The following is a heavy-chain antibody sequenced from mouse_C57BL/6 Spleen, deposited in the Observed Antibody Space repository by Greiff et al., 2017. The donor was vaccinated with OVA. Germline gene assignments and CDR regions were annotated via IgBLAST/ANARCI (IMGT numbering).Heavy chain of an antibody. V-gene: IGHV1-66*01. CDR2: IYPGSGNT. CDR1: GYSFTSYY. Sequence: QVQLQQSGPELVKPGASVKISCKASGYSFTSYYIHWVKQRPGQGLEWIGWIYPGSGNTKYNEKFKGKATLTADTSSSTAYMQLSSLTSEDSAVYYCARRYATGDYFDYWGQGTTLTVSS. J-gene: IGHJ2*01. D-gene: IGHD6-1*01. CDR3: ARRYATGDYFDY.